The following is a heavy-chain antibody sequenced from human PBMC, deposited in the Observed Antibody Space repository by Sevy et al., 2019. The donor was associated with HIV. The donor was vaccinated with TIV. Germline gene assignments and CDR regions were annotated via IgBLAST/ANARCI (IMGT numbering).Heavy chain of an antibody. CDR2: IYYSGGT. CDR1: GGSISSYY. CDR3: ARGSGSYFLGWFDP. J-gene: IGHJ5*02. Sequence: SETLSLTCTVSGGSISSYYWSWIRQPPGKGLEWIGYIYYSGGTNYNPSLKSRVTISVDTSKNQFSLKLSSVTAADTAVYYCARGSGSYFLGWFDPWGQGTLVTVSS. D-gene: IGHD1-26*01. V-gene: IGHV4-59*01.